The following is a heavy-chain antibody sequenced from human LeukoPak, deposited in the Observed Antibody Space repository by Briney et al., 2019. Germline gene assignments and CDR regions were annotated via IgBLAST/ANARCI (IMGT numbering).Heavy chain of an antibody. CDR2: MNPNSGNT. D-gene: IGHD3-10*01. V-gene: IGHV1-8*01. CDR1: GYTFTSYD. J-gene: IGHJ6*02. CDR3: ARGPGYYGSGSFYYGMDV. Sequence: ASVKVSCKASGYTFTSYDINWVRQATGQGLEWMGWMNPNSGNTGYAQKFQGIVTMTRNTAISTAYMELSSLRSEDTAVYYCARGPGYYGSGSFYYGMDVWGQGTTVTVSS.